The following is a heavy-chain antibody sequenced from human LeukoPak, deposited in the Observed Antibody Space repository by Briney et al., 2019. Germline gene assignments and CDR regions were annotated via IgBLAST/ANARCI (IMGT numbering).Heavy chain of an antibody. D-gene: IGHD1-1*01. CDR2: ISAYNGNT. CDR1: GYTFTSYG. J-gene: IGHJ3*02. CDR3: ARDESRDWNDQLGVAFDI. Sequence: GASVKVSCKASGYTFTSYGVSWVRQAPGQGLEWMGWISAYNGNTNYAQKLQGRVTMTTDTSTSTAYMELRSLRSDDTAVYYCARDESRDWNDQLGVAFDIWGQGTMVTVSS. V-gene: IGHV1-18*01.